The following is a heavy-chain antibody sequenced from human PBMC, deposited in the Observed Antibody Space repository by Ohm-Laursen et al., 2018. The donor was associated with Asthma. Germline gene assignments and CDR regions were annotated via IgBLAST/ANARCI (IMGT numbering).Heavy chain of an antibody. Sequence: EASVKVSCKAFGYTFTTYYMHWVRQAPGQGLEWMGLINPSGGSTSYAQKFQGRVTMTRDTSTSTVYMELSSLRSEDTAVYYCARDEVANWYYFDYWGQGTLVTVSS. V-gene: IGHV1-46*03. J-gene: IGHJ4*02. CDR2: INPSGGST. CDR1: GYTFTTYY. CDR3: ARDEVANWYYFDY. D-gene: IGHD7-27*01.